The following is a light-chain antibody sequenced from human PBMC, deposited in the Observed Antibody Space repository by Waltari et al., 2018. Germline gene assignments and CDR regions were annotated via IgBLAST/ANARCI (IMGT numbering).Light chain of an antibody. CDR1: SSDVGAYNY. V-gene: IGLV2-14*01. CDR2: EVS. Sequence: QSALTQPASVSGSPGQSITISCPGTSSDVGAYNYVPWYQQHPGKAPTLIIYEVSNRPSGVSNRFSGSKSGNTASLTISGLQAEDEADYYCSSYTSSSTLGFGGGTKLTVL. CDR3: SSYTSSSTLG. J-gene: IGLJ2*01.